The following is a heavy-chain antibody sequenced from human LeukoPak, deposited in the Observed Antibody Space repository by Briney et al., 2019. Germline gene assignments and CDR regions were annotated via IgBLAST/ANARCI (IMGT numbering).Heavy chain of an antibody. CDR2: ITTSDGNT. V-gene: IGHV3-23*01. D-gene: IGHD7-27*01. Sequence: GGSLRLSCAASGFTFSSYTMSWVRQAPGKGLEWVSTITTSDGNTYYADSVKGRFTVSRDNSKNTLFLQMNSLRAEDTAVYYCAKDGGLWVSAHWGDSWGRGTLVTVS. J-gene: IGHJ4*02. CDR3: AKDGGLWVSAHWGDS. CDR1: GFTFSSYT.